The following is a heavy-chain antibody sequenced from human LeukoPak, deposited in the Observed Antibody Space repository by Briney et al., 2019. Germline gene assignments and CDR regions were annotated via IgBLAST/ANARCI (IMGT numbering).Heavy chain of an antibody. D-gene: IGHD2-8*02. V-gene: IGHV4-39*01. CDR2: IYYSGST. CDR1: GGSISSSTYY. CDR3: ARHWYY. J-gene: IGHJ4*02. Sequence: PSETLSLTFTVSGGSISSSTYYWGWIRQPPGKGLEWIGSIYYSGSTYYNLSLRSRVTISVDTSKNQFSLKLNSVTAADTAVYYCARHWYYWGQGTLVTVSS.